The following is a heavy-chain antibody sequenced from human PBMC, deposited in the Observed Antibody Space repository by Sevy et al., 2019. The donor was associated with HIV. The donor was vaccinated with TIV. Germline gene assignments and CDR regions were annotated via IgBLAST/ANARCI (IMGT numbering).Heavy chain of an antibody. CDR2: ISYDGSNK. D-gene: IGHD4-17*01. Sequence: GGSLRLSCAASGFTFSSYGMHWVRQAPGKGLEWVAVISYDGSNKYYADSVKGRFTVSRDNSKSTLYLQMNSLRTEDTAVYYCARDQHDYAGNLRTGWFDPWGQGTLVTVSS. CDR1: GFTFSSYG. CDR3: ARDQHDYAGNLRTGWFDP. J-gene: IGHJ5*02. V-gene: IGHV3-30*03.